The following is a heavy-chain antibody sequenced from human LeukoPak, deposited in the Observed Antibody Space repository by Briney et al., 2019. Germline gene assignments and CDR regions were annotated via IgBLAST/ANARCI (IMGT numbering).Heavy chain of an antibody. V-gene: IGHV3-7*04. Sequence: PGGSLRLSCAASGFTFGSYWMSWVRQAPGKGREWGASIKQDGSEKYYVDSVEGRFTISRDNAKNSLYLQMNSLRAEATAVYYCATEQSDYDSSFDYWGQGTLVTVSS. CDR3: ATEQSDYDSSFDY. J-gene: IGHJ4*02. CDR2: IKQDGSEK. D-gene: IGHD5-12*01. CDR1: GFTFGSYW.